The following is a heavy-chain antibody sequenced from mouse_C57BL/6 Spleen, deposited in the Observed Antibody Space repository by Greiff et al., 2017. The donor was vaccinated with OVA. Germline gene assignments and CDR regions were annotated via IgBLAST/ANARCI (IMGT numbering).Heavy chain of an antibody. CDR3: ARRTGDSSGYDY. CDR1: GYTFTSYW. V-gene: IGHV1-50*01. D-gene: IGHD3-2*02. CDR2: IDPSDSYT. J-gene: IGHJ2*01. Sequence: QVQLQQPGAELVKPGASVKLSCKASGYTFTSYWMQWVKQRPGQGLEWIGEIDPSDSYTNYNQKFKGKATLTVDTSSSTAYMQLSSLTSEDSAVYYCARRTGDSSGYDYWGQGTTLTVSS.